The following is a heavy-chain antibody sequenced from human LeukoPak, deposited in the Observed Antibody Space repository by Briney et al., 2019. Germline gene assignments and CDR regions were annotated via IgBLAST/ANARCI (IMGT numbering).Heavy chain of an antibody. CDR2: IRHDGNAK. CDR1: GFAFSDFW. CDR3: ATSHDSAGND. V-gene: IGHV3-7*01. J-gene: IGHJ4*02. D-gene: IGHD2-15*01. Sequence: GGSLRLSCAASGFAFSDFWMSWVRQAPGKGLEWVANIRHDGNAKNYVPSVRGRVTISRDNAKNSLYLQMNSLTVEATAVYYCATSHDSAGNDCGQGTLVTVS.